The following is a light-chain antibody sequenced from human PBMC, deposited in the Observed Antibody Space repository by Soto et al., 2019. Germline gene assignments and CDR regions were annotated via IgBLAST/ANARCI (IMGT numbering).Light chain of an antibody. J-gene: IGKJ4*01. CDR3: QQSNNWPLT. CDR2: GAS. CDR1: QSLSSN. V-gene: IGKV3-15*01. Sequence: ETVMTQSPVTLYVSPGERATLSCRASQSLSSNLAWYQQRPGQAPRLLIYGASTRDPGIPARFSGSRSGTEFTLTISSLQSEDFAVYYCQQSNNWPLTFGGGTKVEIK.